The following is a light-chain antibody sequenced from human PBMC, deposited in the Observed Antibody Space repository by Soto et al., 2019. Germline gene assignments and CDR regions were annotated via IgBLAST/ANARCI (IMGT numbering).Light chain of an antibody. V-gene: IGKV1-39*01. Sequence: DIQMTQSPSSLSASVGDRATIPCRASQSVSAYLLWFQQRHGHAPKLLIFPASNMVTGVPSRFSGSGSGTDFTFTISRLQPEDFAAYYCQQYYRSPRTFGQGTKLDTK. J-gene: IGKJ2*02. CDR3: QQYYRSPRT. CDR2: PAS. CDR1: QSVSAY.